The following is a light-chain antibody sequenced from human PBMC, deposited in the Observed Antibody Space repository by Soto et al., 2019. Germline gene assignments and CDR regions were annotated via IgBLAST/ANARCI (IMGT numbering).Light chain of an antibody. CDR2: ANS. CDR3: QSFDFSLSWV. CDR1: RSNIGAPYN. V-gene: IGLV1-40*01. Sequence: QSVLTQPPSVYGDPGQRVTISCTGSRSNIGAPYNVHWYQKHPGTAPKLLIYANSNRPSGVPDRFSGSKSGTSASLAITGLQAEDEADYYCQSFDFSLSWVFGGGTKLTVL. J-gene: IGLJ3*02.